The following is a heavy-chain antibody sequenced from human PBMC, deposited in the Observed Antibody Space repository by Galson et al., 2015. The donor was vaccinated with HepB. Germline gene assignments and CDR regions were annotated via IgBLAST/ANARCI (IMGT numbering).Heavy chain of an antibody. CDR3: ARETGATCDN. CDR1: GFTFSSYA. D-gene: IGHD4/OR15-4a*01. Sequence: SLRLSCAASGFTFSSYAMHWVRQAPGKGLEYVSAISSNGGSTHYANSVKGRFTISRDNSKNTLYLQMGSLRAEDMAVYYCARETGATCDNWGQGTLFTASS. J-gene: IGHJ4*02. V-gene: IGHV3-64*01. CDR2: ISSNGGST.